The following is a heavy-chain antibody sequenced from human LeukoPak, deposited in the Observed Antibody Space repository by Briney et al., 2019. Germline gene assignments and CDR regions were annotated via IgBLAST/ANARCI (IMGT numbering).Heavy chain of an antibody. CDR3: ARGQTSPPDYFDY. Sequence: GGSLRLSCAASGFTFRNYEMNWVRQAPGRGLEWVSYISSTGTIYYADSVKGRFTISRDNSKNTVYLQMASLRGEDMAVYYCARGQTSPPDYFDYWGQGTLVTVSS. V-gene: IGHV3-48*03. J-gene: IGHJ4*02. CDR2: ISSTGTI. CDR1: GFTFRNYE.